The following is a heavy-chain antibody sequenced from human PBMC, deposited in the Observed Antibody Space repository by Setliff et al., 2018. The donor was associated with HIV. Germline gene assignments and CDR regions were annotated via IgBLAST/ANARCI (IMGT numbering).Heavy chain of an antibody. Sequence: PGGSLRLSCAASGFSFGSDWMSWVRQAPGKGLVWVSRINSDGSSTTYADFVKGRFTISRDNAKNTLYLQMNSLRAEDTAVYSCARARGGNSEWSYWGQGTLVTVSS. J-gene: IGHJ4*02. CDR1: GFSFGSDW. CDR3: ARARGGNSEWSY. V-gene: IGHV3-74*03. D-gene: IGHD2-15*01. CDR2: INSDGSST.